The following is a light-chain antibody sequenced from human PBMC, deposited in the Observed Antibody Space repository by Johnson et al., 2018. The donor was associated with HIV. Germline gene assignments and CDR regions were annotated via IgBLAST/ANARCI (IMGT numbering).Light chain of an antibody. V-gene: IGLV1-51*02. Sequence: VLTQPPSVSAAPGQKVTISCSASSSNIGNNYVSWSQQLPGTAPKLLIYENNKRPSRLPARFSGSSSGTIVTLTISGVQAEDEADYYCLSADSSGTYVFGSGTKVTVL. CDR2: ENN. CDR1: SSNIGNNY. J-gene: IGLJ1*01. CDR3: LSADSSGTYV.